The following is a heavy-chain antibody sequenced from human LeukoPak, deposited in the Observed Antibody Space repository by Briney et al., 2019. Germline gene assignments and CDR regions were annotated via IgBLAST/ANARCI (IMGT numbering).Heavy chain of an antibody. V-gene: IGHV3-23*01. D-gene: IGHD3-22*01. CDR3: ARRGVVIRVILVGFHKEAYYFDS. J-gene: IGHJ4*02. CDR2: ISGSGGRT. CDR1: GITLSNYG. Sequence: GGSLRLSCAVSGITLSNYGMSWVRQAPGKGLEWVAGISGSGGRTTYADSVKGRFTISRDNPKNTLYLQMSSLRVEDTAVYFCARRGVVIRVILVGFHKEAYYFDSGGQGALVTVSS.